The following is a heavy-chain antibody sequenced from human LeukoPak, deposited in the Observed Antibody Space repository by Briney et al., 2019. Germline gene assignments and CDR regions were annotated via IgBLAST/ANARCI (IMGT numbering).Heavy chain of an antibody. V-gene: IGHV4-59*08. D-gene: IGHD2-21*02. J-gene: IGHJ6*02. Sequence: SETLSLTCTVSGGSISSYYWSWIRQPPGKGLEWIGYIYYSGSTNYNPSLKSRVTISVDTSKNQFSLKLSSVTAADTAVYYCARVDGTAYYAMDVWGQGTTVTVSS. CDR2: IYYSGST. CDR3: ARVDGTAYYAMDV. CDR1: GGSISSYY.